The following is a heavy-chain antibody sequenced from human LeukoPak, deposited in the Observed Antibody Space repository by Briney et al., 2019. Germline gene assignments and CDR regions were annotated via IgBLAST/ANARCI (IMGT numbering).Heavy chain of an antibody. CDR1: GYTFTGYY. CDR3: ARGKYSSSWWFNWFDP. V-gene: IGHV1-8*02. CDR2: MNPNSGNT. J-gene: IGHJ5*02. D-gene: IGHD6-13*01. Sequence: ASVKVSCKASGYTFTGYYMHWVRQAPGQGLEWMGWMNPNSGNTGYAQKFQGRVTMTRNTSISTAYMELSSLRSEDTAVYYCARGKYSSSWWFNWFDPWGQGTLVTVSS.